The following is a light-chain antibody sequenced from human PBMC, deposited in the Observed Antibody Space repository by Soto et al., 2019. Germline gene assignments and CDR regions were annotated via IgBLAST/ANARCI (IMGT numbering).Light chain of an antibody. J-gene: IGKJ3*01. V-gene: IGKV1-12*01. CDR1: QGISTW. CDR3: KQHNSYPFP. CDR2: AEY. Sequence: IQMTQHSSLVLASVGHGVTFTCRWSQGISTWLAWYQQKPGKDTKIMIYAEYSLQSGVKSRFSGSGSGTDFTLTISSMQPEDFASYYCKQHNSYPFPFGPGTKVDIK.